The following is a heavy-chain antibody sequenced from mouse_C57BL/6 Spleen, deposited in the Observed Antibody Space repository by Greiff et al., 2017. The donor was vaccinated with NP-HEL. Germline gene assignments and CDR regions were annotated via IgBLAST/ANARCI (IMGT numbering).Heavy chain of an antibody. CDR3: ARDSPLYYYAMDY. CDR1: GYAFSSSW. CDR2: IYPGDGDT. Sequence: VKLQQSGPELVKPGASVKISCKASGYAFSSSWMNWVKQRPGKGLEWIGRIYPGDGDTNYNGKFKGKATLTADKSSSTSYMQLSSLTSEDSAVYFCARDSPLYYYAMDYWGQGTSVTVSS. D-gene: IGHD3-2*01. V-gene: IGHV1-82*01. J-gene: IGHJ4*01.